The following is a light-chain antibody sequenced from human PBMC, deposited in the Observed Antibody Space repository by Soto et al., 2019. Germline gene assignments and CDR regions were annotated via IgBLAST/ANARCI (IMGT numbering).Light chain of an antibody. CDR1: QSVSSSY. J-gene: IGKJ2*01. V-gene: IGKV3-20*01. Sequence: EIVLTQSPGTLSLSPGERATLSCRASQSVSSSYLAWYQQKPGQAPRPLIYGASSRATGIPDRFSGSGSGTDFTLTISRLEPEDFAVYYCPQYGSSPYTFGQGTKLEIK. CDR3: PQYGSSPYT. CDR2: GAS.